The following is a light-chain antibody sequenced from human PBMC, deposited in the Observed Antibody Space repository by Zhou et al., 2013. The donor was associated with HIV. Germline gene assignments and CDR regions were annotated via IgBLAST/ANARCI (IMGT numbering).Light chain of an antibody. V-gene: IGKV3-20*01. CDR2: GAS. CDR3: QQYGSPPYA. CDR1: QSVSSSY. Sequence: EIVLTQSPGTLSLSPGEGATLSCRASQSVSSSYFPWYQQKPGQAPRLLIYGASSRATGIPDRFSGSGSGTDFTLTISRLEPEDFAVYYCQQYGSPPYAFGQGAKLEIK. J-gene: IGKJ2*01.